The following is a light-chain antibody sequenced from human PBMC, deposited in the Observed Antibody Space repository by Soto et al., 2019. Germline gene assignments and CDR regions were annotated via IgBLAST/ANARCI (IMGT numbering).Light chain of an antibody. J-gene: IGKJ1*01. CDR3: QQSYSTPRT. CDR2: AAS. V-gene: IGKV1-39*01. CDR1: QSISSY. Sequence: DIQVTQSPSSLSASVGDRVTITCRAGQSISSYLNWYQQKPGKAPELLIYAASSLQSGVPSRFSGSGSGTPFTLTISSLQPEDFATYYCQQSYSTPRTFGQGTKVDIK.